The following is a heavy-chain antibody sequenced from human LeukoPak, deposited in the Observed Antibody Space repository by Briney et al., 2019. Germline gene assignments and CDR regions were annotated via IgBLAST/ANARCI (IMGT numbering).Heavy chain of an antibody. V-gene: IGHV3-9*01. Sequence: GGSLRLSCAASGFTFDDYAMHWVRQAPGKGLEWVSGISYNSDTIAYADSVKGRFTISRDNAKNSLHLQMNSLRAEDTALYYCAKDYCGGDCYSGWYFDLWGRGTLVTVSS. CDR3: AKDYCGGDCYSGWYFDL. CDR1: GFTFDDYA. D-gene: IGHD2-21*02. CDR2: ISYNSDTI. J-gene: IGHJ2*01.